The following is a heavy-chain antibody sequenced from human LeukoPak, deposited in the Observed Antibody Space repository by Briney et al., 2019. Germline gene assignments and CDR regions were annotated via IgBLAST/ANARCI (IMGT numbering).Heavy chain of an antibody. Sequence: SETLSLTCTVSGGSISTHYWSWIRQPPGKGLEWIGRIYTSGSTNYNPSLKSRVTISVDTSKNQFSLKLSSVTAADTAVYYCARDHVTIFGVALYYYYMDVWGKGTTVTVSS. J-gene: IGHJ6*03. V-gene: IGHV4-4*08. CDR3: ARDHVTIFGVALYYYYMDV. D-gene: IGHD3-3*01. CDR2: IYTSGST. CDR1: GGSISTHY.